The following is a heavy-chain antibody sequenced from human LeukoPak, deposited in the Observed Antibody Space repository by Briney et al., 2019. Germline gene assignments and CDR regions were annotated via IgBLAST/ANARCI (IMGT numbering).Heavy chain of an antibody. Sequence: GGSLRLSCAASGFTFSSYAMSWVRQAPGKGLEWVPAISGSGGSTYYADSVKGRFTISRDNSKNTLYLQMNSLRAEDTAVYYCAGRVAATLKPVDHWGQGTLVTVSS. CDR2: ISGSGGST. V-gene: IGHV3-23*01. J-gene: IGHJ4*02. D-gene: IGHD2-15*01. CDR3: AGRVAATLKPVDH. CDR1: GFTFSSYA.